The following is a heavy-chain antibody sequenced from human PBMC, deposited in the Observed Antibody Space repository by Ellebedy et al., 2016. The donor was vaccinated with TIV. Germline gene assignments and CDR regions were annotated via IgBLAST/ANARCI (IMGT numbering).Heavy chain of an antibody. CDR2: IKQDGSEK. V-gene: IGHV3-7*02. J-gene: IGHJ4*02. Sequence: PGGSLRLSCAASGFTFSSYWMSWVRQAPGKGLEWVANIKQDGSEKYYVDSVKGRFTISRDNAKNSLYLQMNSLRAEDTAVYYCARARSSGWLHTPDYWGQGILVTVSS. CDR1: GFTFSSYW. CDR3: ARARSSGWLHTPDY. D-gene: IGHD6-19*01.